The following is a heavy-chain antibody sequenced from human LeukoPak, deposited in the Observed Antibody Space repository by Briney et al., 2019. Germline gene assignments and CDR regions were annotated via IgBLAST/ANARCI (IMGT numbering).Heavy chain of an antibody. J-gene: IGHJ4*02. D-gene: IGHD6-13*01. CDR3: ARDQGSLTRSWYTGY. CDR2: INPYSGDT. V-gene: IGHV1-2*06. CDR1: GYTFTGYH. Sequence: ASVKVSCKASGYTFTGYHIHWVRQAPGQGLKWMGRINPYSGDTNFAQKFQGRVTMTRDTSFTTAYMDLSSLTPDDTAVYFCARDQGSLTRSWYTGYWGQGTQVTVSS.